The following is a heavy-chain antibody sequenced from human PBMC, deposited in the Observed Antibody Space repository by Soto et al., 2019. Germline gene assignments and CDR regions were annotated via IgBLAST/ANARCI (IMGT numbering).Heavy chain of an antibody. Sequence: QVQLVQSETEVKKPGASVKVSCKASGYSFSRYCMHWVRQAPGQGLEWVGWINVGNGDTKYSQNLQGRVSITRDTSASTLDMEVSSLTSEDTAVYYCAIEGETLERRCYNGLDVWGQGTTVTVSS. CDR2: INVGNGDT. J-gene: IGHJ6*02. CDR3: AIEGETLERRCYNGLDV. CDR1: GYSFSRYC. D-gene: IGHD3-16*01. V-gene: IGHV1-3*01.